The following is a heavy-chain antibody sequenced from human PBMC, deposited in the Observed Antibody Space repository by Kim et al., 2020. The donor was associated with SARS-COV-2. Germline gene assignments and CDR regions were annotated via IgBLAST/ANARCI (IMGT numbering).Heavy chain of an antibody. D-gene: IGHD3-22*01. Sequence: GGSLRLSCAASGFTLSYYGIHWVRQAPGKGLEWVTVIWANGNQKYYVDSVKGRFTVSRDISKRTVSLQMDSLRAEDTAVYYCARDDDTSSHYSLLAHWG. V-gene: IGHV3-33*01. CDR3: ARDDDTSSHYSLLAH. CDR1: GFTLSYYG. J-gene: IGHJ1*01. CDR2: IWANGNQK.